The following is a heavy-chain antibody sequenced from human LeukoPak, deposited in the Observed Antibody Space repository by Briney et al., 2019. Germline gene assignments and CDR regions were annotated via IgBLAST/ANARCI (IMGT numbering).Heavy chain of an antibody. D-gene: IGHD2-2*01. J-gene: IGHJ4*02. CDR2: ISSASGSI. V-gene: IGHV3-48*04. CDR3: ARLPAYCSSTSCYYDY. CDR1: GFTYSSYS. Sequence: GGSLKLSCAASGFTYSSYSMNWVRQAPGKGLEWVSYISSASGSIYYADSVKGRFTISRDNAKNSLFLQMNSLRAEDTAVYYCARLPAYCSSTSCYYDYWGQGTLVTVSS.